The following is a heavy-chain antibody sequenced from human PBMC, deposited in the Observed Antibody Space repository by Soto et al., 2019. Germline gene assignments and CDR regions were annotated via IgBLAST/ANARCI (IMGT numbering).Heavy chain of an antibody. CDR2: ISYDGSNK. Sequence: QVQLVESGGGVVQPGRSLRLSCVASGFTFSSYGMHWVRQAPGKGLEWVAVISYDGSNKYYADSVKGRFTISRDNSKNTLYLQMNSLRAEDTAVYYCAKDRGGDYDVADYYYGMDVWGQGTTVTVSS. V-gene: IGHV3-30*18. J-gene: IGHJ6*02. CDR1: GFTFSSYG. D-gene: IGHD4-17*01. CDR3: AKDRGGDYDVADYYYGMDV.